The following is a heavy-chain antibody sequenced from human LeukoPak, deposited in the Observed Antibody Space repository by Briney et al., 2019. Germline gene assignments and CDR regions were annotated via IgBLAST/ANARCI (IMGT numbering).Heavy chain of an antibody. Sequence: ASVKVSCKACGGTFNSYAISWVPQAPGQGLVWMGEIIPIFDTANYAQKFQGRVTITTDESTSTAYIELSSLRSEDTAVYYCARGPYYDFWSGYYPIYYYYYMDVWGKGTTVTVSS. V-gene: IGHV1-69*05. J-gene: IGHJ6*03. CDR2: IIPIFDTA. CDR1: GGTFNSYA. CDR3: ARGPYYDFWSGYYPIYYYYYMDV. D-gene: IGHD3-3*01.